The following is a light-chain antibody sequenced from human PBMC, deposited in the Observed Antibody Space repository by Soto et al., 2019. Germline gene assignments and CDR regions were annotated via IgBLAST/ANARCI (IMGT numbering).Light chain of an antibody. CDR1: QSVSTN. V-gene: IGKV1-39*01. CDR2: SAS. J-gene: IGKJ2*02. Sequence: DIQMTQSPSSLSASVGDRVTISCRASQSVSTNLTWYQQKPGKAPKLLVYSASSLHSGVPSRFSGSGSGTDFTLTIGSLQPEDFATYHCKQSDSKPCTFGQGTKLEMK. CDR3: KQSDSKPCT.